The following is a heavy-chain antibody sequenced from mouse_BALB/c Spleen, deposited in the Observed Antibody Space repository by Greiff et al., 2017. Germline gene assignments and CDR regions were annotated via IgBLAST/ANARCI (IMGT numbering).Heavy chain of an antibody. CDR2: IDPENGDT. CDR1: GFNIKDYY. J-gene: IGHJ4*01. D-gene: IGHD2-10*01. V-gene: IGHV14-4*02. CDR3: NARAYYEGYYAMDY. Sequence: EVQLQQSGAELVRSGASVKLSCTASGFNIKDYYMHWVKQRPEQGLEWIGWIDPENGDTEYAPKFQGKATMTADTSSNTAYLQLSSLTSEDTAVYYCNARAYYEGYYAMDYWGQGTSVTVSS.